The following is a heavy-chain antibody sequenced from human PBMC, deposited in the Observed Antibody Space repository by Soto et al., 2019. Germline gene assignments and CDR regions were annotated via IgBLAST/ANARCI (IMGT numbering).Heavy chain of an antibody. D-gene: IGHD4-17*01. CDR2: ISYDGGNT. CDR3: AREVRANLNDFGDYEWFDP. V-gene: IGHV3-30*03. CDR1: GFTFSRYG. Sequence: GGSLRLSCVASGFTFSRYGMHWVRQGPATGLEWVSFISYDGGNTDYVGSVKGRFTISRDNSKNTLYLQMRSLRAEDTAVYFCAREVRANLNDFGDYEWFDPWGQGTLVTVSS. J-gene: IGHJ5*02.